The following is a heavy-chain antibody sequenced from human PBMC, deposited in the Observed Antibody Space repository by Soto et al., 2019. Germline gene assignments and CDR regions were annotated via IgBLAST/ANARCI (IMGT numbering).Heavy chain of an antibody. Sequence: SSTXSLTCTFCVCSITIYFWMWVRHSPGKGLECLGYAYYSWTTHYNPSLQSRLTMSVDTSKYQFSLKLSSLTAADTAVYYCASTLAGYSRGWYYFESWGQGTPVKVYS. D-gene: IGHD6-19*01. CDR2: AYYSWTT. CDR1: VCSITIYF. J-gene: IGHJ4*02. V-gene: IGHV4-59*01. CDR3: ASTLAGYSRGWYYFES.